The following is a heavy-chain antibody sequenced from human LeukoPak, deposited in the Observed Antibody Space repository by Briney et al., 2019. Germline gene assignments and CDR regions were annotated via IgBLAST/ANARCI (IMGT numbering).Heavy chain of an antibody. D-gene: IGHD2-21*02. CDR1: GFTFSSYS. Sequence: GGSLRLSCAASGFTFSSYSMNWVRQAPGKGLEWVSYISSSSSTIYYADSVKGRFTISRDNAKNSLYLQMNSLRAEDTAVYYCARDRDIVVVTASLDYWGQGTLVTVSS. CDR2: ISSSSSTI. J-gene: IGHJ4*02. V-gene: IGHV3-48*04. CDR3: ARDRDIVVVTASLDY.